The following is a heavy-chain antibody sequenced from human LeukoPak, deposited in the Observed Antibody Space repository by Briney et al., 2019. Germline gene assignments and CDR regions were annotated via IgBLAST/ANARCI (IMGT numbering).Heavy chain of an antibody. CDR3: AATDPYYFHY. V-gene: IGHV4-59*01. Sequence: SETLSLTCTVSGGSISGSYWSWLRQPPGKGLEWIGYIYYGGSTNYNASLKNRVTISVDASKNQVSLQLNSLTAADTALYYCAATDPYYFHYWGQGTLVTVSS. CDR1: GGSISGSY. CDR2: IYYGGST. J-gene: IGHJ4*02. D-gene: IGHD2-21*02.